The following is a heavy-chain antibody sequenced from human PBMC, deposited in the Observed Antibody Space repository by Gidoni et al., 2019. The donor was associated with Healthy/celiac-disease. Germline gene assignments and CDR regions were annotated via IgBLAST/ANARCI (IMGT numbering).Heavy chain of an antibody. CDR1: GFTFSSYS. Sequence: EVQLLESGGGLVKPGGSLRLSCAASGFTFSSYSMNWVRQAPGKGLEWVSSISSSSSYIYYADSVKGRFTISRDNAKNSLYLQMNSLRAEDTAVYYCARVSGAKGYYETNDYWGQGTLVTVSS. CDR3: ARVSGAKGYYETNDY. V-gene: IGHV3-21*01. D-gene: IGHD3-22*01. CDR2: ISSSSSYI. J-gene: IGHJ4*02.